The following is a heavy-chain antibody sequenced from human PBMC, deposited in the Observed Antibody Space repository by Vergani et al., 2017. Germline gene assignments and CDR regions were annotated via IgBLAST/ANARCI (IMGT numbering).Heavy chain of an antibody. V-gene: IGHV1-2*02. J-gene: IGHJ5*02. D-gene: IGHD4-17*01. CDR3: ARGRPYGGWFDP. Sequence: VQLVQSGAEVKKPGASVKVSCKASGYNFNTYYIHWVRQAPGQGLEWMGLINPNTGDTNFAQKFQGRVTMTRDTSANTVYVEVTRLTSDDTAIYYCARGRPYGGWFDPWGQGSLVTVSS. CDR1: GYNFNTYY. CDR2: INPNTGDT.